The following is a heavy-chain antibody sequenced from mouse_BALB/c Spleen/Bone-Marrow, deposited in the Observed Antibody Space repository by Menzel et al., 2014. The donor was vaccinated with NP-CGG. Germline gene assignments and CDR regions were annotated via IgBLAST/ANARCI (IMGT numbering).Heavy chain of an antibody. Sequence: EVQLQQSGAELVKPGASVKLSCTASGFNIKDTYMHWVKQRPEQGLEWIGRIDPANGNTKYDPKFQGKATITADTSSNTAYLQLSSLTSEDTAVYYCARSHYYVSYAMDYWGQGTSVTVSS. CDR2: IDPANGNT. CDR1: GFNIKDTY. J-gene: IGHJ4*01. CDR3: ARSHYYVSYAMDY. D-gene: IGHD1-2*01. V-gene: IGHV14-3*02.